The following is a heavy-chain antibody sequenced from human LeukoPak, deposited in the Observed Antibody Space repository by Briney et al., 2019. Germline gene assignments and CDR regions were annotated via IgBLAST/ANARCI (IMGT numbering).Heavy chain of an antibody. D-gene: IGHD3-10*01. CDR3: ARPDDSESFYRANHY. CDR2: IYPDHRT. V-gene: IGHV3-53*05. CDR1: GFTVSNDY. Sequence: GGSLRLSCAVSGFTVSNDYMSWVRQAPGKGLEWVSVIYPDHRTYYADSVKGRFTISRDNSNNTLSLQMNGLRVEDTAVYYCARPDDSESFYRANHYWGRGTLVTVS. J-gene: IGHJ4*02.